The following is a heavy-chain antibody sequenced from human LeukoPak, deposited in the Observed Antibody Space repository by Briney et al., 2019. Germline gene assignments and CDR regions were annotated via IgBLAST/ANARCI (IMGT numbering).Heavy chain of an antibody. CDR2: ISSSGSTI. V-gene: IGHV3-11*04. CDR1: GVSFSGYY. CDR3: ARERIVGVSPFDY. J-gene: IGHJ4*02. Sequence: LSLTCAVYGVSFSGYYWSWIRQAPGKGLEWVSYISSSGSTIYYADSVKGRFTISRDNAKSSLYLQMDGLRAEDTAVYYCARERIVGVSPFDYWGQGTLVTVSS. D-gene: IGHD1-26*01.